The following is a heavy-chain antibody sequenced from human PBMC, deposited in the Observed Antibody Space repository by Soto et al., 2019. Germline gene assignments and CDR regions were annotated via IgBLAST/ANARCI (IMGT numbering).Heavy chain of an antibody. D-gene: IGHD7-27*01. CDR1: GYTFTSYA. V-gene: IGHV1-3*01. CDR3: ARDLGQLGTQEGAFDI. CDR2: INAGNGNT. J-gene: IGHJ3*02. Sequence: ASVKVSCKASGYTFTSYAMHWVRQAPGQRLEWMGWINAGNGNTKYSQKFQGRVTITRDTSASTAYMELSSLRSEDTAVYYCARDLGQLGTQEGAFDIWGQGTMVTVSS.